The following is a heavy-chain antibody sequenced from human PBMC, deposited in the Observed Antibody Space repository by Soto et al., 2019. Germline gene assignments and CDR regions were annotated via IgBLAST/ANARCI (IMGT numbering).Heavy chain of an antibody. CDR2: INPNNGVT. Sequence: QVQLGQSGAEVKKPGASVKVSCKASGYTFTDYYMNWVRQAPGQGLEWMGWINPNNGVTNYAQKFQGRVTMTRDTSISTAYMDLSRLRSDDTALYYCARGALTVANWFDPWGQGTQVTVSS. J-gene: IGHJ5*02. CDR3: ARGALTVANWFDP. CDR1: GYTFTDYY. V-gene: IGHV1-2*02. D-gene: IGHD6-19*01.